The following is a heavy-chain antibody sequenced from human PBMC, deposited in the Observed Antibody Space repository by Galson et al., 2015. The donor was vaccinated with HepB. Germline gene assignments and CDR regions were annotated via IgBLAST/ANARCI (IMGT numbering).Heavy chain of an antibody. CDR3: AKSRLDSSSWSTGGYYYGMDV. V-gene: IGHV3-30*18. CDR1: GFTFSSYG. Sequence: SLRLSCAASGFTFSSYGMHWVRQAPGKGLEWVAVISYDGSNKYYADSVKGRFTISRDNSKNTLYLQMNSLRAEDTAVYYCAKSRLDSSSWSTGGYYYGMDVWGQGTTVTVSS. CDR2: ISYDGSNK. D-gene: IGHD6-13*01. J-gene: IGHJ6*02.